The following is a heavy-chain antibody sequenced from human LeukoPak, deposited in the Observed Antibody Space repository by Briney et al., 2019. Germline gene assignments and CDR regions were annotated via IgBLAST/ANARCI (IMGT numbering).Heavy chain of an antibody. Sequence: PGGSLRLSCAASGFTFSSYAMSWVRQAPGKGLEWVSAISGSGGSTYYADSVKGRFTISRDNSKNTLYLQMNSLRAEDTAVYYCAKEGDDYGDYGGRYYYYYGMDVWGQGTTVTVSS. CDR1: GFTFSSYA. CDR2: ISGSGGST. J-gene: IGHJ6*02. D-gene: IGHD4-17*01. V-gene: IGHV3-23*01. CDR3: AKEGDDYGDYGGRYYYYYGMDV.